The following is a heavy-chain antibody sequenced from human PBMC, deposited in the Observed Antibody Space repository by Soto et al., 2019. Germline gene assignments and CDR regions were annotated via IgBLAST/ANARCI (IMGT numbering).Heavy chain of an antibody. Sequence: QLQLQESGPGLVKPSQTLSLTCTVSGGSIRSGGYFWSWIRQHPGRGLEWIGYIYYSASTYYNPSPKGRVTISVDTSKNQFSLKLTSVTAADTAVYYCASPSYDHTVDIWGQGTLVTVSS. V-gene: IGHV4-31*03. CDR2: IYYSAST. J-gene: IGHJ3*02. CDR1: GGSIRSGGYF. CDR3: ASPSYDHTVDI. D-gene: IGHD3-3*01.